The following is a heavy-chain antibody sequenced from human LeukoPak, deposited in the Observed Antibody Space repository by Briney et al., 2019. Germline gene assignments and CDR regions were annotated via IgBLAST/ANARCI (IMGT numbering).Heavy chain of an antibody. Sequence: GGSLRLSCAASGFTFSNYAMNWVRQAPGKGLEWVSTITSGENTYYADSVKGRFDISRDNSKNTLYLQMNSLRAEDTAVYYCAKRLSSSSTWYYFDYWGQGTLVNVSS. CDR3: AKRLSSSSTWYYFDY. D-gene: IGHD6-13*01. V-gene: IGHV3-23*01. CDR2: ITSGENT. J-gene: IGHJ4*02. CDR1: GFTFSNYA.